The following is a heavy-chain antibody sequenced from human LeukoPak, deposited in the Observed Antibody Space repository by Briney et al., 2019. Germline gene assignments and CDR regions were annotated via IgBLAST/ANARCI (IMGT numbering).Heavy chain of an antibody. V-gene: IGHV3-48*03. CDR3: ARGIAYYYYYMDV. J-gene: IGHJ6*03. CDR1: GFIFSNYD. CDR2: ISNTGNTI. Sequence: PGGSLRLSCSASGFIFSNYDMNWVRQAPGKGLEWISYISNTGNTIYYADSMRGRFTISRDNAKNSPYLQMNSLRGEDTAVYYCARGIAYYYYYMDVWGKGTTVTVSS.